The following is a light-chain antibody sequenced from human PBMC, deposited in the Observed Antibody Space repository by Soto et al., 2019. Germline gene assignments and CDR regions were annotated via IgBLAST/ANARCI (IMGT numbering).Light chain of an antibody. CDR3: QQYNKWPLT. Sequence: EIVMTQSPATLSVSPGERATLSCRASQSVAGNLAWYQQNPGQAPRLLNYGPSTRATGIPTRFSGGGAETEFTHTISSLQSEDLVSYYCQQYNKWPLTFGGATKVDI. J-gene: IGKJ4*01. V-gene: IGKV3-15*01. CDR1: QSVAGN. CDR2: GPS.